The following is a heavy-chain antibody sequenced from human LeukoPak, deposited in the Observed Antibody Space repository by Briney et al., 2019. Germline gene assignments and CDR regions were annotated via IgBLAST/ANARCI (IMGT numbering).Heavy chain of an antibody. CDR1: GFTFNRNW. Sequence: GGPQRLSCAASGFTFNRNWMSWLRQAPGKGLEWVASIKEDGSVKNYEDSVKGRFTISRDNAANSVSLLLNSLRAEDTAVYYCARDVGKGYFDYWGQGTLVTVSS. J-gene: IGHJ4*02. CDR2: IKEDGSVK. CDR3: ARDVGKGYFDY. V-gene: IGHV3-7*04.